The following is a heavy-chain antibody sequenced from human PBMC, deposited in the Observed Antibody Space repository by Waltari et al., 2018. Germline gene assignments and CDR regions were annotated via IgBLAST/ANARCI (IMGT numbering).Heavy chain of an antibody. D-gene: IGHD6-19*01. CDR1: GYTFTNCA. CDR2: TRDCSGDT. V-gene: IGHV1-18*01. CDR3: ARVGSRGWYFDS. J-gene: IGHJ4*02. Sequence: HLVQSGAEVKKSGASVKVSCRASGYTFTNCAIGWVRQAPGQGLEWLGYTRDCSGDTHYAQNFKGRVSMTTDTITSTAYIELRSLRSNDTAVYYCARVGSRGWYFDSWGQGTLVTVSS.